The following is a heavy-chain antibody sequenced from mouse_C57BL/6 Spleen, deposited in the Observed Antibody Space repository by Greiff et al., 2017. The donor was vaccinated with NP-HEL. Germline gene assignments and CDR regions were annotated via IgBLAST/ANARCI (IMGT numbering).Heavy chain of an antibody. CDR2: IYPGDGDT. V-gene: IGHV1-82*01. D-gene: IGHD2-1*01. CDR3: ARGYYGNYVAAWFAY. J-gene: IGHJ3*01. CDR1: GYAFSSSW. Sequence: VKLQQSGPELVKPGASVKISCKASGYAFSSSWMNWVKQRPGTGLAWIGRIYPGDGDTNYNGKFKGKATLTADKSSSTAYMQRSSLTSEDSAVYFCARGYYGNYVAAWFAYWGQGTLVTVSA.